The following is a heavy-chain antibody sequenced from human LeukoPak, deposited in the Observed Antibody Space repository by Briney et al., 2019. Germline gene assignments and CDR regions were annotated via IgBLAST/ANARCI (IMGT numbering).Heavy chain of an antibody. D-gene: IGHD3-9*01. Sequence: GESLKISCKGFEYRFTSYWIGWVRQMPGRGLEWMGIIYPGDSDTRYSPPFQGQVTISADKSTSTAYLQWSSLKASDTAMYYCARQRDYDILTGYYSGASDIWGQGTMVTVSS. CDR2: IYPGDSDT. CDR3: ARQRDYDILTGYYSGASDI. J-gene: IGHJ3*02. CDR1: EYRFTSYW. V-gene: IGHV5-51*01.